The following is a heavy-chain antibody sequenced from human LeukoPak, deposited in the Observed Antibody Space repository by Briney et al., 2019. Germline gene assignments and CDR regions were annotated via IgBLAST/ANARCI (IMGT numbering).Heavy chain of an antibody. CDR1: GFTFGSYS. D-gene: IGHD5-12*01. V-gene: IGHV3-30*03. CDR2: ISHDGSNK. CDR3: ARDTRYDYYFDY. Sequence: GGSLRLSCAASGFTFGSYSMTWVRQAPGKGLEWVAVISHDGSNKYYADSVKGRFTISRDNSKNTLYLQMNSLRAEDTAVYYCARDTRYDYYFDYWGQGTLVTVSS. J-gene: IGHJ4*02.